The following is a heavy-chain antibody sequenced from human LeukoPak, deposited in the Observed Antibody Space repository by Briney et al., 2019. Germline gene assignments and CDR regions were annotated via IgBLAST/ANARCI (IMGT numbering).Heavy chain of an antibody. D-gene: IGHD2-15*01. Sequence: SETLSLTCTVSGGSISSSSYYWGWIRQPPGEGLEWIGSIYYSGSTYYNPSLKSRVTISVDTSKNQFSLKLSSVTAADTAVYYCARSVLSYCSGGSCYFNWFDPWGQGTLVTVSS. CDR1: GGSISSSSYY. CDR2: IYYSGST. CDR3: ARSVLSYCSGGSCYFNWFDP. J-gene: IGHJ5*02. V-gene: IGHV4-39*01.